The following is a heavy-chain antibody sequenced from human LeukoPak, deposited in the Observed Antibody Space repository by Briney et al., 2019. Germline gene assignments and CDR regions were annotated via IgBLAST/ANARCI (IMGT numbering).Heavy chain of an antibody. CDR1: GGSLNFFY. CDR3: ARDFARNSGDYGNDGFDI. D-gene: IGHD4-17*01. J-gene: IGHJ3*02. V-gene: IGHV4-59*01. Sequence: PSETLSLTCTVPGGSLNFFYWSWIRQSPGKGLERIGYISYVGTTYYNPSLQSRVTISLETSKNHFSLHLGSATAADTAVYYCARDFARNSGDYGNDGFDIWGLGTMVTVSS. CDR2: ISYVGTT.